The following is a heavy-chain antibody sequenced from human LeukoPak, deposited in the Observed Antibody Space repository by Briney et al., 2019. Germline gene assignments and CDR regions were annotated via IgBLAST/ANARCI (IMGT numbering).Heavy chain of an antibody. CDR2: INPSSGRT. CDR3: ARGGLPARSWFDP. J-gene: IGHJ5*02. Sequence: ASVKVSCKASGYTLTSYYMHWVRQAPGQGLARLGIINPSSGRTTYAQKFQGRVTMTRDTSTSTVYMELTSLRSEDTAVFYCARGGLPARSWFDPWGQGTLVTVSS. V-gene: IGHV1-46*01. CDR1: GYTLTSYY. D-gene: IGHD3/OR15-3a*01.